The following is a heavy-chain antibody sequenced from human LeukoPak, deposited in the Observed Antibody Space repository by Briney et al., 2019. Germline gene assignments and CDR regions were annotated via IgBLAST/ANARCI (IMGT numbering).Heavy chain of an antibody. CDR2: IYTSGST. V-gene: IGHV4-4*07. J-gene: IGHJ3*02. CDR3: ARVTWQQLSYAFDI. CDR1: GGSISSYY. Sequence: PSETLSLTRTVSGGSISSYYWSWIRQPAGKGLEWIGRIYTSGSTNYNPSLKSRVTMSVDTSKNQFSLKLSSVTAADTAVYYCARVTWQQLSYAFDIWGQGTMVTVSS. D-gene: IGHD6-13*01.